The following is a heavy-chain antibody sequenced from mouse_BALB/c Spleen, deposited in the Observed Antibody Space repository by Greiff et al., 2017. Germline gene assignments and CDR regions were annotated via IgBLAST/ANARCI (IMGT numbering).Heavy chain of an antibody. Sequence: EVQLVESGGGLVKPGGSLKLSCAASGFTFSSYAMSWVRQSPEKRLEWVTEISSGGSYTYYPDTVTGRFTISRDNAKNTLYLEMSSLRSEDTAMYDCARRTTVGYFDVWGAGTTVTVSS. CDR3: ARRTTVGYFDV. CDR2: ISSGGSYT. V-gene: IGHV5-9-4*01. J-gene: IGHJ1*01. CDR1: GFTFSSYA. D-gene: IGHD1-1*01.